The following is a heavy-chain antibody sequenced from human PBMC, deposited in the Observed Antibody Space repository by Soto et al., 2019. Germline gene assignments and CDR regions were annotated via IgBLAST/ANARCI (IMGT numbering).Heavy chain of an antibody. D-gene: IGHD3-10*01. CDR2: IYYSGST. CDR1: GGSISNYY. CDR3: ARVWGGAFDI. V-gene: IGHV4-59*01. Sequence: QVQLQESGPGLVKPSETLSLTCTVSGGSISNYYWTWIRQPAGKGLEWIGYIYYSGSTNYNPSLKSRVTISVDSSKNQFSLKLSSVTAADTAVYYCARVWGGAFDIWGQGTMVTVSS. J-gene: IGHJ3*02.